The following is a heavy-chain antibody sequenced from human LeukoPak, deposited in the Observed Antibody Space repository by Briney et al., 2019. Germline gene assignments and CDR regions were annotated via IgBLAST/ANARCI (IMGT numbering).Heavy chain of an antibody. CDR3: ARAGVTMVREKSYYYGMDV. D-gene: IGHD3-10*01. V-gene: IGHV4-59*08. Sequence: PSETLSLTCTVSGGSISSYYWSWIRQPPGKGLEWIGYIYYSGSTSYNPSLNSRVTISLDTSKNQFSLNLSSVTAADTAVYYCARAGVTMVREKSYYYGMDVWGQGTTVTVSS. CDR2: IYYSGST. CDR1: GGSISSYY. J-gene: IGHJ6*02.